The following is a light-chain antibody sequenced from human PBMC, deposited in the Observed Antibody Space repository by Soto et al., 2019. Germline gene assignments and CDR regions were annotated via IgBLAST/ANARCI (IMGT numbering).Light chain of an antibody. J-gene: IGLJ2*01. CDR1: DIGSES. CDR2: DDS. Sequence: SYELTQPPSVSVAPGQTARMTCRGNDIGSESVHWYQQKPGQAPVLVVYDDSDRPSGIPERFSGSNSENTATLTISRVEAGDEADYYCQVWHSGVVFGGGTKLTVL. CDR3: QVWHSGVV. V-gene: IGLV3-21*02.